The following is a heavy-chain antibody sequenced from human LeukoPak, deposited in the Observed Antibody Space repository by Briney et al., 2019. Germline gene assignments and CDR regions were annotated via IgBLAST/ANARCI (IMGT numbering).Heavy chain of an antibody. J-gene: IGHJ6*03. CDR1: GFTFSSYA. V-gene: IGHV3-30*04. CDR2: ISYDGSNK. Sequence: GGSLRLSCAASGFTFSSYAMHWVRQAPGKGLEWVAVISYDGSNKYYADSVKGRFTISRDNSKNTLYLQMNSLRAEDTAVYYCCSGSILDYYYMDVWGKGTTVTISS. D-gene: IGHD3-10*02. CDR3: CSGSILDYYYMDV.